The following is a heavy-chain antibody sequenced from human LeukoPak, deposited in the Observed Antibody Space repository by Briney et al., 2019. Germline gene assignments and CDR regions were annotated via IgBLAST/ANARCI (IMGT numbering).Heavy chain of an antibody. Sequence: PGGSLRLSCAASGFTFSSYSMNWVRQAPGKGLEWVSSISSSSSYIYYADSVKGRFTISRDNAKNSLYLQMNSLRAEDTAVYYCARENDYGDYVMDHWGQGTLVTVSS. J-gene: IGHJ4*02. D-gene: IGHD4-17*01. CDR2: ISSSSSYI. V-gene: IGHV3-21*01. CDR3: ARENDYGDYVMDH. CDR1: GFTFSSYS.